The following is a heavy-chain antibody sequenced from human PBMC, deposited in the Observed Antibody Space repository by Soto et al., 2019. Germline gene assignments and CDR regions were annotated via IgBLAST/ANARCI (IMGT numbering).Heavy chain of an antibody. J-gene: IGHJ1*01. D-gene: IGHD6-13*01. CDR1: GYSFTTNW. CDR3: ARHSGIAEDGTH. Sequence: GESLKISFKGSGYSFTTNWIGWVRQMPGKGLEWMGVIYPGDSDTRYSPSFQGQVAISADKSINTAYLQWSSLKASDTAMYYCARHSGIAEDGTHWGQGTLVTVSS. V-gene: IGHV5-51*01. CDR2: IYPGDSDT.